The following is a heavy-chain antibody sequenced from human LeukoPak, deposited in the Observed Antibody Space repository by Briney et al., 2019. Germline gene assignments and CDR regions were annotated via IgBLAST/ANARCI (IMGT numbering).Heavy chain of an antibody. CDR3: ARAVVGVTYFDY. Sequence: SQTLSLTCTVSGGSISSCGSYWSWIRQHPGKGLEWIGYIYYSGSTYYNPSLKSRVTISVDTSKNQFSLKLSSVTAADTAVYYCARAVVGVTYFDYWGQGALVTVSS. D-gene: IGHD2-21*02. CDR2: IYYSGST. V-gene: IGHV4-31*03. CDR1: GGSISSCGSY. J-gene: IGHJ4*02.